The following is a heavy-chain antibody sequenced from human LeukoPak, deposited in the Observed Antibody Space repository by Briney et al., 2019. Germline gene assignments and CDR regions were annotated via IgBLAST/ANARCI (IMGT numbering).Heavy chain of an antibody. CDR1: GGPISSGGYY. D-gene: IGHD3-10*01. J-gene: IGHJ4*02. Sequence: SETLSLTCTVSGGPISSGGYYWSWIRQHPGTGLEWIGYIYYSGSTYYNPSLKSRVPISVDTSKNQFSLKLSSVTAADTAVYYCASLRYGSGSYYSWGQGTPVTVSS. V-gene: IGHV4-31*03. CDR2: IYYSGST. CDR3: ASLRYGSGSYYS.